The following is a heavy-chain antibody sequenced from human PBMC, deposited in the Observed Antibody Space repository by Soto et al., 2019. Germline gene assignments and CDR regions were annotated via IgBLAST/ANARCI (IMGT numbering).Heavy chain of an antibody. V-gene: IGHV1-58*01. Sequence: QVQVVQSGPEVRNPGTSVKVSCKTSGFTFSNSAVQWVRQARGQRLEWIGWIIVGGAFTNYLQNLQGRIPITRDTSTGTAYMGLSSLRSEDTAVYFCAAELDLGGDCCHFDYWGQGTLVTVSS. CDR1: GFTFSNSA. J-gene: IGHJ4*02. CDR3: AAELDLGGDCCHFDY. CDR2: IIVGGAFT. D-gene: IGHD2-21*02.